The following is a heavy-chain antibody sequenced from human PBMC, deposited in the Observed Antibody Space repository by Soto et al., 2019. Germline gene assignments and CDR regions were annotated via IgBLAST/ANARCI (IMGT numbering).Heavy chain of an antibody. CDR2: INPATGAA. V-gene: IGHV1-2*02. Sequence: QLHLVQSGAVVQKPGASVTVSCSAAGYPVTAYYMHWVRQAPGRGLEWMGGINPATGAAKYTQTFQGRVTMTRDTHTTTVFMELRGLEPEDTAVFSAARGGGVRVAGSAAFDMWGQGTLVTVSS. CDR1: GYPVTAYY. CDR3: ARGGGVRVAGSAAFDM. D-gene: IGHD6-19*01. J-gene: IGHJ3*02.